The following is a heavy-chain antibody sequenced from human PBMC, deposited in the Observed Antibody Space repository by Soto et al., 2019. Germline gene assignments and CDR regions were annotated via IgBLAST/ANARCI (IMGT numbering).Heavy chain of an antibody. CDR2: ISISSTYI. D-gene: IGHD1-26*01. V-gene: IGHV3-21*01. CDR3: ARGEQWLVRGYSGSYLYYYGMDV. J-gene: IGHJ6*02. Sequence: PGGSLRLSCAASGFTFTSYSMTWVRQAPGKGLEWVSSISISSTYIYYADSVKGRFTISRDNAKNSLYLQMNSLRAEDTAVYYCARGEQWLVRGYSGSYLYYYGMDVWGQGTTVTVSS. CDR1: GFTFTSYS.